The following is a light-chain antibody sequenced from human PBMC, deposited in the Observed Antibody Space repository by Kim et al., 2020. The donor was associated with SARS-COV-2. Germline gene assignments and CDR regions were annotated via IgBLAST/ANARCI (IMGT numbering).Light chain of an antibody. V-gene: IGLV2-18*02. CDR2: GVK. J-gene: IGLJ1*01. CDR3: SSYTTSSTYV. CDR1: SSDVGSFNR. Sequence: SALTQPPSVSGSPGQTVTISCTGTSSDVGSFNRVSWFQQSPGTAPKLIIHGVKIRPSGVPARFSGSKSGHTASLTISGLQAEDEADYYCSSYTTSSTYVFGTGTKVTVL.